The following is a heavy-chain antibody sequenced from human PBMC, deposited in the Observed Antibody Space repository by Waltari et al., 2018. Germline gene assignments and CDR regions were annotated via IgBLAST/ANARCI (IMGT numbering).Heavy chain of an antibody. CDR2: INAGNGNT. D-gene: IGHD2-15*01. CDR3: ARWCSGGSCYYYYYGMDV. Sequence: QVQLVQSGAEVKKPGASVKVSCKASGYTFTSYAMHWVRQAPGQRLEWMGWINAGNGNTKYSQKFQGRVTITRDTSASTAYMELSSLRSEDTAVYYCARWCSGGSCYYYYYGMDVWGQGTTVTVSS. J-gene: IGHJ6*02. V-gene: IGHV1-3*01. CDR1: GYTFTSYA.